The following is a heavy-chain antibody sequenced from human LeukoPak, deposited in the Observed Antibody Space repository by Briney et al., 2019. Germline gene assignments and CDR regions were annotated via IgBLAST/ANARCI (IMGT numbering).Heavy chain of an antibody. CDR1: GGSISSGGYS. D-gene: IGHD1-26*01. CDR2: IYHSGST. Sequence: PSQTLSLTCAVSGGSISSGGYSWSWIRQPPGKGLEWIGYIYHSGSTYYNPSLKSRVTISVDTSKNQFSLKLSSVTAADTAVYYCARTLIVGATLLYFQHWGQGTLVTVSS. V-gene: IGHV4-30-2*02. J-gene: IGHJ1*01. CDR3: ARTLIVGATLLYFQH.